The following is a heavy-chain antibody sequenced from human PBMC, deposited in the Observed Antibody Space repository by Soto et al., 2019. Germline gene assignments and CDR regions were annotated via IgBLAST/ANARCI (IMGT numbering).Heavy chain of an antibody. CDR2: IKSKTDGGTT. D-gene: IGHD6-13*01. Sequence: GGSLRLSCAASGFTFSNAWMNWVRQAPGKGLEWVGRIKSKTDGGTTDYAAPVKGRFTISRDDSKNTLYLQMNSLKTEDTAVYYCTTDTDPLAAAPPYYYYGMDVWGQGTTVTVSS. J-gene: IGHJ6*02. CDR1: GFTFSNAW. V-gene: IGHV3-15*07. CDR3: TTDTDPLAAAPPYYYYGMDV.